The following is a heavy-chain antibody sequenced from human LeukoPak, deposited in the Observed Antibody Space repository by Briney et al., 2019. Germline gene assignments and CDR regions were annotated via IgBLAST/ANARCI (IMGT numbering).Heavy chain of an antibody. V-gene: IGHV4-34*01. D-gene: IGHD4-17*01. CDR2: INHSGSA. J-gene: IGHJ6*02. CDR3: ARLPQLRPMGDYYYGMDV. CDR1: GGSFSGYY. Sequence: PSETLSLTCAVYGGSFSGYYWSWIRQPPGKGLEWIGEINHSGSANYNPSLKSRVTISVDTSKNQFSLKLSSVTAADTAVYYCARLPQLRPMGDYYYGMDVWGQGTTVTVSS.